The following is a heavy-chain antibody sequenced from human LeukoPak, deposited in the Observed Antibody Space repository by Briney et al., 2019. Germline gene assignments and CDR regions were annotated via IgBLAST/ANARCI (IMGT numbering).Heavy chain of an antibody. Sequence: ASVKVSCKASGYTFTSYGISWVRQAPGQGLEWMGWISAYNGNTNYAQKLQGRVTMTEDTSTDTAYMELSSLRSEDTAVYYCATVAIPSGFYYFDYWGQGTLVTVSS. CDR2: ISAYNGNT. D-gene: IGHD2-2*02. CDR1: GYTFTSYG. CDR3: ATVAIPSGFYYFDY. V-gene: IGHV1-18*01. J-gene: IGHJ4*02.